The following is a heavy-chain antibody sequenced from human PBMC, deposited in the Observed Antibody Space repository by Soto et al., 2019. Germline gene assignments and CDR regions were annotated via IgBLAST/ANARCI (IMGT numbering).Heavy chain of an antibody. V-gene: IGHV4-30-2*01. CDR2: IYHSGST. CDR1: GGSISSGGYS. CDR3: ASRQTGVPEALAIKGFDP. J-gene: IGHJ5*02. Sequence: QLQLQESGSGLVKPSQTLSLTCAVSGGSISSGGYSWSWIRQPPGKGLEWIGYIYHSGSTYYNPALKIQVTLSVHRSKNQFSLKLSAVTAADTAVYYCASRQTGVPEALAIKGFDPWGQGTLVTVSS.